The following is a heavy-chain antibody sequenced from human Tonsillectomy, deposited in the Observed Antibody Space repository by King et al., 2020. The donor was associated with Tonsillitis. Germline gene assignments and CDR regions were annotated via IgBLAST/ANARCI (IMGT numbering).Heavy chain of an antibody. Sequence: VQLQQWGAGLLKPSETLSLTCGVYGGSFSGFYWSWIRQPPGKGLEWIGEINHRGSTNYNPSLKSRVTISVDTSKNQFSLRLSSVTAADTAVYYCGRYCSTTSCYHYGDAFDNGG. J-gene: IGHJ3*02. CDR1: GGSFSGFY. CDR2: INHRGST. D-gene: IGHD2-2*01. V-gene: IGHV4-34*01. CDR3: GRYCSTTSCYHYGDAFDN.